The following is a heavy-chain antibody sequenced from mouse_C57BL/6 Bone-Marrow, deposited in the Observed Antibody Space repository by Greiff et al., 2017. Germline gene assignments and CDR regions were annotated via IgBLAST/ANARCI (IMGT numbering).Heavy chain of an antibody. D-gene: IGHD2-3*01. V-gene: IGHV14-4*01. CDR2: IDPENGDT. CDR1: GFTIKDDY. CDR3: TTFIYDGYYWFAY. Sequence: VQLKESGAELVRPGASVKLSCTASGFTIKDDYMHWVKQRPEQGLEWIGWIDPENGDTEYASKFQGKATITADTSSNTAYLQLSSLTSEDTAVYYGTTFIYDGYYWFAYWGQGTLVTVSA. J-gene: IGHJ3*01.